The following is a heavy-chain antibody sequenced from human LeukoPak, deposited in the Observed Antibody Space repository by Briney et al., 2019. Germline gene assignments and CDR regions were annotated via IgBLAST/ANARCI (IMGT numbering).Heavy chain of an antibody. D-gene: IGHD6-25*01. CDR1: VFTFSSYW. Sequence: GGTLRLSCAASVFTFSSYWMSCVCQAPGKGLEWVANIKQDGSEKYYMDSVKGRFTISRDNAKNSLYLQMNSLGAEDTAVYYCARRAAQTDYWGQGTLVTVSS. CDR2: IKQDGSEK. V-gene: IGHV3-7*01. CDR3: ARRAAQTDY. J-gene: IGHJ4*02.